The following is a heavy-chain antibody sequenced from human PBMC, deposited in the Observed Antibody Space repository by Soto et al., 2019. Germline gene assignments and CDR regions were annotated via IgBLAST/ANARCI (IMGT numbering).Heavy chain of an antibody. V-gene: IGHV4-34*01. CDR2: IKDGGST. J-gene: IGHJ4*02. CDR1: GGSFTGYY. CDR3: ARGQEGVEATH. Sequence: QVQLQQWGAGLLKPSETLSLTCAVNGGSFTGYYWSWVRQPPGKGLEWIGEIKDGGSTNYSPSLRSRVTISADTSKRQLSLKVTSVTAADTAVYYCARGQEGVEATHWDQGSLVTVSS.